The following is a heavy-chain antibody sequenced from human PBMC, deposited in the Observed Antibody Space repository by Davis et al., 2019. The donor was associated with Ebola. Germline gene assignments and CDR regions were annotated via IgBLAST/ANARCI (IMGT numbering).Heavy chain of an antibody. CDR2: TYYRSKWYN. D-gene: IGHD5-12*01. CDR3: ARAYRYSGFEYYYGMDV. V-gene: IGHV6-1*01. Sequence: PSETLSLTCAISGDSVSSNSAAWNWIRQSPSRGLEWLGRTYYRSKWYNDYAVSVKSRITINPDTSKNQFSLQLNSVTPEDTAVYYCARAYRYSGFEYYYGMDVWGQGTTVTVSS. CDR1: GDSVSSNSAA. J-gene: IGHJ6*02.